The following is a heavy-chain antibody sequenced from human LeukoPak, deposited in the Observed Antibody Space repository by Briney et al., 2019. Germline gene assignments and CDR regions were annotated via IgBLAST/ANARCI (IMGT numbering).Heavy chain of an antibody. CDR3: AKGTAFDY. CDR1: GFTFSSYG. V-gene: IGHV3-30*18. J-gene: IGHJ4*02. Sequence: GGSLRLSCAASGFTFSSYGMHWVRQAPGKGLEWVAVISYDGSNKYYADSVKGRFTISRDNSKNTLYLQMNSLRAEDTAVYYCAKGTAFDYWGQGTLVTVSS. CDR2: ISYDGSNK.